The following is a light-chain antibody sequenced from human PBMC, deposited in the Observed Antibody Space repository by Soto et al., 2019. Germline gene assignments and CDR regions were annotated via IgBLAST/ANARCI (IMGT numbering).Light chain of an antibody. V-gene: IGKV3-15*01. CDR3: QQYNKWPLT. J-gene: IGKJ4*01. Sequence: EIVMTQSPATLSVSPGERATLSCRASQSVSSNLAWYQHKPGQAPRLLIYGASTRATGIPARFSGSGSGTEITLTISSLQSEDFAVYYCQQYNKWPLTFGGGTKVEIK. CDR1: QSVSSN. CDR2: GAS.